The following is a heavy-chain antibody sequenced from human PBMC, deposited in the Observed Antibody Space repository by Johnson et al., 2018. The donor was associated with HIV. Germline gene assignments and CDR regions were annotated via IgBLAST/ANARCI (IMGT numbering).Heavy chain of an antibody. Sequence: QEQLVESGGGLVKPGTSLRLSCAASGFTFSSYGMHWVRQAPGRGLEWVAFIRYDGSNKYYADSVKGRFTISRDNSKNTLYLQMNSLRAEDTALYYCARGVGGAGDDAFDIWGQGTMVTVSS. D-gene: IGHD6-19*01. V-gene: IGHV3-33*01. CDR3: ARGVGGAGDDAFDI. J-gene: IGHJ3*02. CDR2: IRYDGSNK. CDR1: GFTFSSYG.